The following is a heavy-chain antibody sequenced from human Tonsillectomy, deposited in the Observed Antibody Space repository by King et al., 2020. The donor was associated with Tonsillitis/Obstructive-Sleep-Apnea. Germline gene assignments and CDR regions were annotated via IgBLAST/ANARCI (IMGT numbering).Heavy chain of an antibody. CDR2: ISSSSSYI. CDR1: GFTFSSYS. Sequence: QLVQSGGGLVKPGGSLRLSCAASGFTFSSYSMNWVRQAPGKGLEWVSSISSSSSYIYYADSVKGRFTISRDNAKNSLYLQMNSLRAEDTAVYYCAREAEAGIADPHWGQGTLVTVSS. V-gene: IGHV3-21*01. CDR3: AREAEAGIADPH. D-gene: IGHD6-19*01. J-gene: IGHJ4*02.